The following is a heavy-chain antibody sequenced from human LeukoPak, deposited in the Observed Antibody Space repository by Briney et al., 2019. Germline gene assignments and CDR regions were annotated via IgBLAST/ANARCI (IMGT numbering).Heavy chain of an antibody. J-gene: IGHJ4*02. V-gene: IGHV1-69*13. D-gene: IGHD4-17*01. CDR2: IIPIFGTA. CDR1: GYTFTSYG. Sequence: ASVKVSCKASGYTFTSYGISWVRQAPGQGLEWMGGIIPIFGTANYAQKFQGRVTITADESTSTAYMELSSLRSEDTAVYYCARDQHGDGDFDYWGQGTLVTVSS. CDR3: ARDQHGDGDFDY.